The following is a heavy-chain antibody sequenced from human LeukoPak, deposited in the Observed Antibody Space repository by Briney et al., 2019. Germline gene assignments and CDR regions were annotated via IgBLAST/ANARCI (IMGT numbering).Heavy chain of an antibody. CDR3: ARDICSGGSCYSAS. V-gene: IGHV4-4*07. CDR2: IYTSGST. CDR1: GGSISSYY. D-gene: IGHD2-15*01. J-gene: IGHJ5*02. Sequence: SETLSLTCTVSGGSISSYYWSWIRQPAGKGLEWIGRIYTSGSTNYNPSLKSRVTMPVDTSKNQFSLKLSSVTAADTAVYYRARDICSGGSCYSASWGQGTLVTVSS.